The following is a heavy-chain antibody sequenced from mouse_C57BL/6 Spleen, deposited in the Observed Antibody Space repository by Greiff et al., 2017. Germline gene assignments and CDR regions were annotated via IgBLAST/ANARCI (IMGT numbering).Heavy chain of an antibody. V-gene: IGHV1-64*01. CDR2: IHPNSGST. J-gene: IGHJ4*01. Sequence: QVQLQQPGAELVKPGASVKLSCKASGYTFTSYWMHWVKQRPGQGLEWIGMIHPNSGSTNYNEKFKSKATLTVDKSSSTAYMQLSSLTSEDSAVYYCARWAIDYNGSSYDYYAMGDWGQGTSVTVSS. D-gene: IGHD1-1*01. CDR1: GYTFTSYW. CDR3: ARWAIDYNGSSYDYYAMGD.